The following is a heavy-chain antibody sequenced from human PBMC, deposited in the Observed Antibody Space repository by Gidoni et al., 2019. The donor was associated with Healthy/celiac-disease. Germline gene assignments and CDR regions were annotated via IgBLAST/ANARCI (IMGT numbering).Heavy chain of an antibody. CDR3: ARGAYCGGDCYSRYYYYGMDV. Sequence: QVQLVQSGAEVKKPGASVKVACKASGGSFSSYAISGVRQAPGQGLEWMGGIIPIFGTANYAQKFQGRVTITADESTSTAYMELSSLRSEDTAVYYCARGAYCGGDCYSRYYYYGMDVWGQGTTVTVSS. CDR1: GGSFSSYA. CDR2: IIPIFGTA. V-gene: IGHV1-69*01. D-gene: IGHD2-21*02. J-gene: IGHJ6*02.